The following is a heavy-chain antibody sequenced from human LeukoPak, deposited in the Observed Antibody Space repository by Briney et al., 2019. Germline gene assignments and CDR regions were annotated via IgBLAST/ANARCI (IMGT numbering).Heavy chain of an antibody. Sequence: SVKVSCKASGGTFSSYAISWVRQAPAQGLEWMGRIIPIFGTANYAQKFQGRDTITTDESTSTAYMELSSLRSEDTAVYYCARGLDTAMVTSWFDAFDIWGQGTMVTVSS. CDR2: IIPIFGTA. D-gene: IGHD5-18*01. V-gene: IGHV1-69*05. CDR3: ARGLDTAMVTSWFDAFDI. CDR1: GGTFSSYA. J-gene: IGHJ3*02.